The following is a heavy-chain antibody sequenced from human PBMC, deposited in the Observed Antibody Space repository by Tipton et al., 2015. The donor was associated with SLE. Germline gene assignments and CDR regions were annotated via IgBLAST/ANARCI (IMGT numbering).Heavy chain of an antibody. D-gene: IGHD2-15*01. CDR1: GYSISSGYY. Sequence: TLSLTCTVSGYSISSGYYWSWIRQPAGKGLEWIGRIYTSGSTNYNPSLKSRVTISVDTSKNQFSLKLSSVTAADTAVYYCAREGNCSGGSCWNWFDPWGQGTLVTVSS. CDR2: IYTSGST. CDR3: AREGNCSGGSCWNWFDP. J-gene: IGHJ5*02. V-gene: IGHV4-61*02.